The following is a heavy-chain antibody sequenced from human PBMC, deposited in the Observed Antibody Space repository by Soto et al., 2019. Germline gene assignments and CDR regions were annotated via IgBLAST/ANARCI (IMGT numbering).Heavy chain of an antibody. J-gene: IGHJ6*02. Sequence: PGGSLRLSCEVSGFNFNDYHMSWIRQAPGKGLEWVSHITNINIRMYYADSVKGRFTISRDNAKKSLYLQMDSLRAEDTAVYYCAKDLGNYYYDSSGYSSYGMDVWGQGTTVTVSS. CDR1: GFNFNDYH. CDR3: AKDLGNYYYDSSGYSSYGMDV. D-gene: IGHD3-22*01. CDR2: ITNINIRM. V-gene: IGHV3-11*01.